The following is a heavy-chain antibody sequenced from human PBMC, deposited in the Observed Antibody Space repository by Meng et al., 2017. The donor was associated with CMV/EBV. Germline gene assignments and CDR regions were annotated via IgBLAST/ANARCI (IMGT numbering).Heavy chain of an antibody. CDR2: INPNSGGT. CDR1: GYTFTGYD. J-gene: IGHJ5*02. CDR3: ARDRGYYGSGSYQFDP. Sequence: GYTFTGYDMPGVRPALGQGLEWMGWINPNSGGTNYAKKFQGRATMTRDTSRSTAYMELSRLRSDDTAVYYCARDRGYYGSGSYQFDPWGQGTLVTVSS. V-gene: IGHV1-2*02. D-gene: IGHD3-10*01.